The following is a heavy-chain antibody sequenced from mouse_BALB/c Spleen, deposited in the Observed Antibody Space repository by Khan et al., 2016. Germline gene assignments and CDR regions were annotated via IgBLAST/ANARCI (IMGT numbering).Heavy chain of an antibody. V-gene: IGHV9-3-1*01. J-gene: IGHJ3*01. CDR1: GYTFTNYG. CDR3: ARSQTDRTTGFAY. D-gene: IGHD3-2*01. Sequence: QIQLVQSGPELKKPGETVKISCKASGYTFTNYGMNWVKQAPGKGLKWMGWINTYTGEPTYADDFKGRFAFSLETSASTAYLQINNLKNEDTATXIFARSQTDRTTGFAYWGQGTLVTVSA. CDR2: INTYTGEP.